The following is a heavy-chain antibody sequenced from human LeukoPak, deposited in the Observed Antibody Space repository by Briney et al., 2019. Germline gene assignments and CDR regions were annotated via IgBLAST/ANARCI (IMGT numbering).Heavy chain of an antibody. CDR1: GYTFTGYY. D-gene: IGHD6-19*01. CDR3: ARARRSSGWYYFDY. J-gene: IGHJ4*02. Sequence: ASVKVSCKASGYTFTGYYMHWVRQAPGQGLEWMGWINPNSGGTNYARKFQGWVTMTRDTSISTAYMELSRLRSDDTAVYYCARARRSSGWYYFDYWGQGTLVTVSS. CDR2: INPNSGGT. V-gene: IGHV1-2*04.